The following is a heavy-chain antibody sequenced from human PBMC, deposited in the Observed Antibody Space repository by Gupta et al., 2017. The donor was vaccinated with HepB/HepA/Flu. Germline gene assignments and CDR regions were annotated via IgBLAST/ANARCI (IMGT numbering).Heavy chain of an antibody. CDR2: INPNSGGT. Sequence: QVQLVQSGAEVKKPGASVKVSCKASGYTFTGYYMPWVRQAPGQGLEWMGWINPNSGGTNYAQKFQGRVTMTRDTSISTAYMELSRLRSDDTAVYYCARDPDYYGSGSSDYYYYYMDVWGKGTTVTVSS. CDR3: ARDPDYYGSGSSDYYYYYMDV. CDR1: GYTFTGYY. V-gene: IGHV1-2*02. D-gene: IGHD3-10*01. J-gene: IGHJ6*03.